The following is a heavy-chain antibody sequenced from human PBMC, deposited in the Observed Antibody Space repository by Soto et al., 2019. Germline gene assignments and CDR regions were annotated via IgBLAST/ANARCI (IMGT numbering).Heavy chain of an antibody. J-gene: IGHJ6*02. V-gene: IGHV6-1*01. CDR1: GDSVSSNSAA. CDR2: TYYRSKWYN. Sequence: SQTLSLTCAISGDSVSSNSAAWNWIRQSPSRGLEWLGRTYYRSKWYNDYAVSVKSRITINPDTSKNQFSLQLNSVTPEDTAVYYCARGSGSSGWYYYYGMDVWGQGTTVTVSS. CDR3: ARGSGSSGWYYYYGMDV. D-gene: IGHD6-19*01.